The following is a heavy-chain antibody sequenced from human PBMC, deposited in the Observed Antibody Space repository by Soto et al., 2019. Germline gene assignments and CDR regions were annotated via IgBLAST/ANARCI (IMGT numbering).Heavy chain of an antibody. CDR3: ARPYCAGSFDL. Sequence: QVQLVQAGAEVKKRGASVKVSCTGSGYTFRIYDLHWVRKATGPGLEWMGWVNPNIGNTGYAQNFQGRVTMTRDMSKSSAYIELTSLSSVDTAIYVCARPYCAGSFDLWGQGNVVSVSS. D-gene: IGHD2-21*01. J-gene: IGHJ5*02. CDR1: GYTFRIYD. V-gene: IGHV1-8*02. CDR2: VNPNIGNT.